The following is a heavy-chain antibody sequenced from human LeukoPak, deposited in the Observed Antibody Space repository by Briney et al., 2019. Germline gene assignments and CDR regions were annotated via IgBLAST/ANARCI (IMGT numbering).Heavy chain of an antibody. CDR3: ASMDYDSSGYYRTLYYFDY. Sequence: SVKVSCKASGGTFSSYTISWLRHAPGQGLEWMGRIIPILGIANYAQKFQGRVTITADKSTSTAYMELSSLRSEDTAVYYCASMDYDSSGYYRTLYYFDYWGQGTLVTVSS. J-gene: IGHJ4*02. CDR2: IIPILGIA. V-gene: IGHV1-69*02. CDR1: GGTFSSYT. D-gene: IGHD3-22*01.